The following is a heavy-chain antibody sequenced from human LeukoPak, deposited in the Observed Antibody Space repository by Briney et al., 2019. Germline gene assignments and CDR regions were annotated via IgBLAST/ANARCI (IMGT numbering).Heavy chain of an antibody. CDR3: ATSHGGYSYGSSFDY. CDR1: GYSFTSYW. CDR2: IYPGDSDT. J-gene: IGHJ4*02. V-gene: IGHV5-51*01. D-gene: IGHD5-18*01. Sequence: GESLKISCKGSGYSFTSYWIAWVRQMPGKGLEWMGSIYPGDSDTRYSPSFQGQVTISADKSISTAYLQWSSLKASDTAMYYCATSHGGYSYGSSFDYWGQGTLVTVSS.